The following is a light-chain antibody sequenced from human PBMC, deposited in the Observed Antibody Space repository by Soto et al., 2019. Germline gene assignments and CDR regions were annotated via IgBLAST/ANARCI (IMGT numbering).Light chain of an antibody. J-gene: IGLJ2*01. V-gene: IGLV1-44*01. CDR1: NSNIGSNA. CDR2: GND. CDR3: AAWDDRLNAPV. Sequence: QSVLTQPPSASGTPGQRVIISCSGSNSNIGSNAVNWYQQLPGTAPKLLIHGNDQRPSGVPDRLSGSKSGTSASLAISGLQSEDEADYYCAAWDDRLNAPVFGGGTKLTVL.